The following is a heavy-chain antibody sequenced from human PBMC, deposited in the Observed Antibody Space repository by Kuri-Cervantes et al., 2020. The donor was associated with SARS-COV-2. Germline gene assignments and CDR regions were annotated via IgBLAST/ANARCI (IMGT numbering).Heavy chain of an antibody. CDR2: INPSGGST. Sequence: ASVKVSCKASGYTFTGYYMHWVRQAPGQGLEWMGIINPSGGSTSYAQKFQGRVTMTRDTSTSTVYMELSSLRSEDTAVYYCATLGLRFLEWLPLKSYYFDYWGQGTLVTVSS. D-gene: IGHD3-3*01. CDR1: GYTFTGYY. J-gene: IGHJ4*02. CDR3: ATLGLRFLEWLPLKSYYFDY. V-gene: IGHV1-46*01.